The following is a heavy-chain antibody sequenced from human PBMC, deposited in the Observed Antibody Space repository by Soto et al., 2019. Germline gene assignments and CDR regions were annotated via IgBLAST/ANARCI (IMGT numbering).Heavy chain of an antibody. CDR2: IVVGSGNT. CDR3: ARAGYNWNYVGAFDI. J-gene: IGHJ3*02. D-gene: IGHD1-7*01. CDR1: GFTFTSSA. V-gene: IGHV1-58*01. Sequence: SVKVSCKASGFTFTSSAVQWVRQARGQRLEWIGWIVVGSGNTNYAQKFQERVTITRDMSTSTAYMELSSLRSEDTAVYYCARAGYNWNYVGAFDIWGQGTMVTVSS.